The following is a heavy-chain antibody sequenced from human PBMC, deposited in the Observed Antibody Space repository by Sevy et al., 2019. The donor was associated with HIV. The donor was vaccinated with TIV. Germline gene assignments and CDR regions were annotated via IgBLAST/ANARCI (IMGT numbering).Heavy chain of an antibody. V-gene: IGHV1-24*01. J-gene: IGHJ4*02. CDR3: ATTREYYQGKSGYFDY. CDR1: GYTLTQLS. D-gene: IGHD2-15*01. Sequence: ASVKVSCKVSGYTLTQLSMHWVRQAPGKGLEWMGSFDPEDGERIYAQKFQGRITMTEETSTDTAYMDLSSIKSDDTAVYYCATTREYYQGKSGYFDYWGQGALVTVSS. CDR2: FDPEDGER.